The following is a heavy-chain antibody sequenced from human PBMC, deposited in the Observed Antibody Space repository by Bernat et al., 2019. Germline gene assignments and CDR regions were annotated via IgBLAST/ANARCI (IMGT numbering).Heavy chain of an antibody. CDR3: ARGGWSHGFDI. CDR2: INNDGSDT. V-gene: IGHV3-74*01. D-gene: IGHD3-3*01. Sequence: EVLLVESGGGLVQPGGSLRLSCAASGFTFTDYWMHWVRQAPGKGLVWVSRINNDGSDTIYADSVQGRFTLSRDNAKNTLYLPMNSLRVEDTAVYYCARGGWSHGFDIWGQGTLVTVSS. CDR1: GFTFTDYW. J-gene: IGHJ3*02.